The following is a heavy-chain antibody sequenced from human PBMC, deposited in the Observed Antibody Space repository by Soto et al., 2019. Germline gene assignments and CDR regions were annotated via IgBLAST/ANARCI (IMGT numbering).Heavy chain of an antibody. V-gene: IGHV3-21*01. Sequence: EVQLVESGGGLVKPGGSLRLSCAASGFSFSTSTMNWVRQAPGKGLEFVSSIGRTGIDRYYIDSVKGRFTISRDNVQNSLHLQMNSLRAEDTALYYCVCDDNRRYWGQGTLVTVSS. J-gene: IGHJ4*02. CDR1: GFSFSTST. D-gene: IGHD1-1*01. CDR3: VCDDNRRY. CDR2: IGRTGIDR.